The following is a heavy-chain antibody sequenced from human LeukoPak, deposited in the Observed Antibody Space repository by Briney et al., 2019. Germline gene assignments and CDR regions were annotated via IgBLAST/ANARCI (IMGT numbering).Heavy chain of an antibody. CDR1: GGSISSSSYY. CDR3: ARQRPPGKYLDY. D-gene: IGHD3-10*01. J-gene: IGHJ4*02. Sequence: SETLSLTCTVSGGSISSSSYYWGWIRQPPGKGLEWIGSIYYSGSTYYNPSLKSRVTISVDTSKNQFSLKLSSVTAADTAVYYCARQRPPGKYLDYWGQGTLVTVSS. CDR2: IYYSGST. V-gene: IGHV4-39*01.